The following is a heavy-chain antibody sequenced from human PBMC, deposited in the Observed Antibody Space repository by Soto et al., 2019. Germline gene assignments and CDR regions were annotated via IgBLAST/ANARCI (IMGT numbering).Heavy chain of an antibody. Sequence: SVKVSCKASGGTFSSYAISWVRQAPGQGLEWMGGIIPIFGTANYAQKFQGRVTITADESTSTAYMELSSLRSEDTAVYYCATEVPIEVPYYYGSGSYSHGMDVWG. CDR3: ATEVPIEVPYYYGSGSYSHGMDV. CDR2: IIPIFGTA. D-gene: IGHD3-10*01. V-gene: IGHV1-69*13. CDR1: GGTFSSYA. J-gene: IGHJ6*02.